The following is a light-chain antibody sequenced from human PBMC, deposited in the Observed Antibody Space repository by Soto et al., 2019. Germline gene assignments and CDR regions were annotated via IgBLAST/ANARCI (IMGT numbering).Light chain of an antibody. CDR2: AAS. V-gene: IGKV1-39*01. J-gene: IGKJ4*01. CDR3: QQSHTTPLT. CDR1: QSIRRY. Sequence: DIQMTQSPSSLSASVGDRVTITCRASQSIRRYLRWYQQKPGEAPKLLIYAASNLQSGVPSRFSGSGSGTDFTLTISSLQPEDFTTYYCQQSHTTPLTFGGGTRVEIK.